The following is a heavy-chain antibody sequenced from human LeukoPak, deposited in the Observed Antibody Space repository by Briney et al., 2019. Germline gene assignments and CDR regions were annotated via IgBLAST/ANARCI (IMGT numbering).Heavy chain of an antibody. Sequence: SETLSLLCSVSGDVNSTYHGIWLRQPAGKGLEWIGRIYTTGTTNYNPSLKSRVTMSVDTSKNQFSLKLSSVTAADTAVYHCARTYCSPSSCFLGFDVWGRSTLVTVSS. CDR1: GDVNSTYH. V-gene: IGHV4-4*07. D-gene: IGHD2-15*01. J-gene: IGHJ2*01. CDR2: IYTTGTT. CDR3: ARTYCSPSSCFLGFDV.